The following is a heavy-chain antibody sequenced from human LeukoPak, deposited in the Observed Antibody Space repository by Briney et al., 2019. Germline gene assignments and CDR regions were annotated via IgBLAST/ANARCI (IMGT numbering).Heavy chain of an antibody. CDR3: ARDFPRTTVVTPVPSLASDI. CDR2: INPSGGST. V-gene: IGHV1-46*01. Sequence: ASVKVSCKASGYTFTSYYMHWVRQAPGQGLEWMGIINPSGGSTSYAQKFQGRVTMTRDTSTSTVYMELSSLRSEDTAVYYCARDFPRTTVVTPVPSLASDIWGQGTMVTVSS. J-gene: IGHJ3*02. CDR1: GYTFTSYY. D-gene: IGHD4-23*01.